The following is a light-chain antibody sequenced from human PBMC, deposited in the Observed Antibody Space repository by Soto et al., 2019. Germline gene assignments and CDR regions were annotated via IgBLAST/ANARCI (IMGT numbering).Light chain of an antibody. J-gene: IGKJ3*01. CDR1: QGVSNY. CDR3: QQLKSYPWT. CDR2: ATS. V-gene: IGKV1-9*01. Sequence: DIQLTQSPSFLSASVGDRVTITCRASQGVSNYFAWYQQKPGKAPKLLIYATSTLQSGVPSRFSGSGSGTEFTLTISSLQPEDFATYHCQQLKSYPWTFGPGTKVDIK.